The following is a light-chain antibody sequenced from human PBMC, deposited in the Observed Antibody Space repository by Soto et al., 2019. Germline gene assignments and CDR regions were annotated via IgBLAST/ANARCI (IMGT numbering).Light chain of an antibody. J-gene: IGKJ1*01. V-gene: IGKV3-15*01. Sequence: EIVMTQSPATLSVSPGERATLSCRASQSVSSNLACYQQKPGQAPRLLIYGPSTRATAIPARFSGSGSGTESTLTSSSLQTEDFAVDYCQQYNNWPPWTFGQGTKVEIK. CDR2: GPS. CDR1: QSVSSN. CDR3: QQYNNWPPWT.